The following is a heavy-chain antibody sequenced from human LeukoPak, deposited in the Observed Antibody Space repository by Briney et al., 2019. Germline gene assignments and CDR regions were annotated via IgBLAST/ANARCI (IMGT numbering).Heavy chain of an antibody. D-gene: IGHD2-2*01. CDR2: ISAYNGNT. J-gene: IGHJ2*01. V-gene: IGHV1-18*01. CDR3: ARELGYCSSTSCSRCFDL. CDR1: GYTFTSYG. Sequence: ASVKVSCKASGYTFTSYGISWVRQAPGQGLEWMGWISAYNGNTNYAQKLQGRVTMTTDTSTSTAYMELRSLRSDDTAVYYCARELGYCSSTSCSRCFDLWGRGTLVTVSS.